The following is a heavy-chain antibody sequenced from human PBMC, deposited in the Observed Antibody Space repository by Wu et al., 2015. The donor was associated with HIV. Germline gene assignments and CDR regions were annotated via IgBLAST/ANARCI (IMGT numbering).Heavy chain of an antibody. Sequence: QVQLVQSGAELKKPESSVKVSCKPSGGNFNNYAITWVRQAPGQGLEWMGGIIPIFGTDTYAQKFQGRVAITTDDSTSTAYMELSSLRSEDTAMYYCASKALSSGWDVKNAVDLWGQGTMVTVSS. CDR3: ASKALSSGWDVKNAVDL. CDR2: IIPIFGTD. D-gene: IGHD6-19*01. CDR1: GGNFNNYA. J-gene: IGHJ3*01. V-gene: IGHV1-69*05.